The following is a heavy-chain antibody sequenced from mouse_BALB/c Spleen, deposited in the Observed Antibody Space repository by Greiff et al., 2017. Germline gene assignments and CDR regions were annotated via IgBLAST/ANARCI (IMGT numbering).Heavy chain of an antibody. CDR1: GYSFTGYF. Sequence: EVQLVESGPELVKPGASVKISCKASGYSFTGYFMNWVMQSHGKSLEWIGRINPYNGDTFYNQKFKGKATLTVDKSSSTAHMELRSLASEDSAVYYCARCDGYSYYAMDYWGQGTSVTVSS. D-gene: IGHD2-3*01. V-gene: IGHV1-20*02. CDR2: INPYNGDT. J-gene: IGHJ4*01. CDR3: ARCDGYSYYAMDY.